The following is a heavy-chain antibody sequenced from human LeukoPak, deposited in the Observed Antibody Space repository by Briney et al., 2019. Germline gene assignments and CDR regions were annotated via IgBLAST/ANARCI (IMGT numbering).Heavy chain of an antibody. CDR3: AKDVGKWESLHFFDY. V-gene: IGHV3-23*01. Sequence: GGSLRLSCAASGFTFSSYAMSWVRQAPGKGLEWVSAISGSGGSTYYADSVKGRFTISRDNSKNTLYLQMNSLRGDDTAVYYCAKDVGKWESLHFFDYWGQGTLVTVSS. CDR2: ISGSGGST. D-gene: IGHD1-26*01. CDR1: GFTFSSYA. J-gene: IGHJ4*02.